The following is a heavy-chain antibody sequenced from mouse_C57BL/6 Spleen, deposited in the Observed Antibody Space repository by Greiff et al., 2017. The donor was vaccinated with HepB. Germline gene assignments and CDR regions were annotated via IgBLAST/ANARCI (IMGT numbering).Heavy chain of an antibody. V-gene: IGHV1-15*01. CDR1: GYTFTDYE. J-gene: IGHJ3*01. CDR2: IDPETGGT. CDR3: TREDYDYESFAY. Sequence: QVQLKQSGAELVRPGASVTLSCKASGYTFTDYEMHWVKQTPVHGLEWIGAIDPETGGTAYNQKFKGKAILTADKSSSTAYMELRSLTSEDSAVYYCTREDYDYESFAYWGQGTLVTVSA. D-gene: IGHD2-4*01.